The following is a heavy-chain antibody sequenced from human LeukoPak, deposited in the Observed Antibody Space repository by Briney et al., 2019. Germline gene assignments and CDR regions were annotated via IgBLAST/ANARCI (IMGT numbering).Heavy chain of an antibody. D-gene: IGHD3-3*01. Sequence: GASVKVSCKASGGTFSNYAISWVRQAPGQGPEWMGGITPMFGTAKYAQKFQGRVTITADESTSTAYMELSSLRSEDTAVYYCARDSSDFRSLIPHWGQGTLVTVSS. V-gene: IGHV1-69*13. J-gene: IGHJ1*01. CDR3: ARDSSDFRSLIPH. CDR1: GGTFSNYA. CDR2: ITPMFGTA.